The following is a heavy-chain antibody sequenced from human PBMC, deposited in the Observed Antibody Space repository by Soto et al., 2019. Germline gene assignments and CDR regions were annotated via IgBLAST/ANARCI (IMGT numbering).Heavy chain of an antibody. CDR2: ISSSSLYI. J-gene: IGHJ4*02. CDR3: ARVRLTVTDY. Sequence: PVGSLRLSCEASGFTFSDYSMNWVRRAPGKGLEWVSSISSSSLYIYYADSVKGRFTISRDNAKNSMYLQMNSLRAEDTAVYYCARVRLTVTDYWGQGTLVTVSS. CDR1: GFTFSDYS. V-gene: IGHV3-21*01. D-gene: IGHD4-17*01.